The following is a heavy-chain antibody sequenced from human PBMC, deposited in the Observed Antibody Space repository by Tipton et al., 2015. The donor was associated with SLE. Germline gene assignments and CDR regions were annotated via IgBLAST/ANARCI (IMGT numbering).Heavy chain of an antibody. CDR3: AREPKYSGYYYYYMDV. CDR1: GGSFSGYY. J-gene: IGHJ6*03. CDR2: INHSGST. Sequence: TLSLTCAVYGGSFSGYYWSWIRQPPGKGLEWIGEINHSGSTNYNPSLKSRVTISVDTSKNQFSLQLNSVTPEDTAVYYCAREPKYSGYYYYYMDVWGKGTTVTVSS. D-gene: IGHD1-26*01. V-gene: IGHV4-34*01.